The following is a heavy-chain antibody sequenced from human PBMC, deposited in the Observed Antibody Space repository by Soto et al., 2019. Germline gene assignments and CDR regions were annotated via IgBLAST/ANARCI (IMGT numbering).Heavy chain of an antibody. V-gene: IGHV3-15*01. Sequence: EVQLVESGGGLVKPGGSLRLSCAASGFTFSNAWMSWVRQAPGKGLEWVGRIKSKTDGGTTDYAAPVKGRFTISRDDSKNTLYLQMNSLKTEDTAVYYCTGTGITMVRGVRSWFDPWGQGTLVTVSS. J-gene: IGHJ5*02. CDR3: TGTGITMVRGVRSWFDP. CDR1: GFTFSNAW. D-gene: IGHD3-10*01. CDR2: IKSKTDGGTT.